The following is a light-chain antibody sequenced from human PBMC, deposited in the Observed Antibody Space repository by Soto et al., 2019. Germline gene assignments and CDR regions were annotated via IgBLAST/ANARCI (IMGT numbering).Light chain of an antibody. V-gene: IGLV2-11*01. CDR2: AVR. CDR3: FSYTANDNWV. Sequence: QSALTQPHSVSGSPGQSVTISCNGTNSDVGRYNSVSWYQQLPGKAPKIIISAVRQRPSGVPDRFSGSKSGNTASLTISGLQADDEADYFCFSYTANDNWVFGGGTKVTVL. CDR1: NSDVGRYNS. J-gene: IGLJ3*02.